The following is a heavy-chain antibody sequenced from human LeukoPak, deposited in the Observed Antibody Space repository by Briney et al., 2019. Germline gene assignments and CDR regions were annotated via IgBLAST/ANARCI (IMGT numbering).Heavy chain of an antibody. CDR2: FDPEDGET. Sequence: GASVTVSCKVSGYTLTELSMHWVRQAPGKGLEWMGGFDPEDGETIYAQKFQGRVTMTEDTSTDTAYMELSSLRSEDTAVYYCATIPRGLLSSSWYFGAFDIWGQGTMVTVSS. CDR3: ATIPRGLLSSSWYFGAFDI. D-gene: IGHD6-13*01. V-gene: IGHV1-24*01. CDR1: GYTLTELS. J-gene: IGHJ3*02.